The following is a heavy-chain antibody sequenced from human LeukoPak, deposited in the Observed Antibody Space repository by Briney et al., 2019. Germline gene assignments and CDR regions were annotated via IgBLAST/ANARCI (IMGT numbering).Heavy chain of an antibody. CDR3: ARAYYYGSGREDV. J-gene: IGHJ6*02. D-gene: IGHD3-10*01. V-gene: IGHV1-69*13. Sequence: ASVKVSCKASGGTFSSYAISWVRQAPGQGLEWMGGIIPIFGTANYAQKFQGRVTITADESTSTAYMELRSLRSEDTAVYYCARAYYYGSGREDVWGQGTTVTVSS. CDR2: IIPIFGTA. CDR1: GGTFSSYA.